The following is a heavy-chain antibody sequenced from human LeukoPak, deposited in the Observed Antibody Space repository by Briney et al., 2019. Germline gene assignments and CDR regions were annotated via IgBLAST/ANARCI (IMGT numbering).Heavy chain of an antibody. CDR2: INPNSGGT. Sequence: ASVKVSCKASGYTFTGYYMHWVRQAPGQGLEWMGWINPNSGGTNYAQKFQGWVTMTRDTSISTAYMELSRLRSGDTAVYYCARGYCSGGSCYFDYWGQGTLVTVSS. CDR3: ARGYCSGGSCYFDY. D-gene: IGHD2-15*01. CDR1: GYTFTGYY. V-gene: IGHV1-2*04. J-gene: IGHJ4*02.